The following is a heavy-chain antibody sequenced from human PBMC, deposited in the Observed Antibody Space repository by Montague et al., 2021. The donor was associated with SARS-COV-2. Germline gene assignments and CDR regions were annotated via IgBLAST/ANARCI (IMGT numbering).Heavy chain of an antibody. CDR1: GFTFSSYD. CDR2: IGTAGDT. D-gene: IGHD3-10*01. Sequence: SLRLSCAAPGFTFSSYDMHWVRQATGKGLEWVSAIGTAGDTYYPGSVKGRFTISRENAKNSLYLQMNSLRAGDTAVYYCARGGPITMVQGVIIGPYFDYWGQGTLVTVSS. CDR3: ARGGPITMVQGVIIGPYFDY. J-gene: IGHJ4*02. V-gene: IGHV3-13*04.